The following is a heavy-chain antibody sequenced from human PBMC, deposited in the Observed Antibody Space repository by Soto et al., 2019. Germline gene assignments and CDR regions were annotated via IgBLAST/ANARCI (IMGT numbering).Heavy chain of an antibody. J-gene: IGHJ5*02. Sequence: GESLTISCRCSGYSFTRYWISWVRQMPGKGLEWMGRIDPSDSYTNYSPSFQGHVTISADKSISTAYLQWSSLKASDTAMYYCARLVWSGYYTVWFDPWGQGTLVTVSS. CDR3: ARLVWSGYYTVWFDP. V-gene: IGHV5-10-1*01. CDR2: IDPSDSYT. D-gene: IGHD3-3*01. CDR1: GYSFTRYW.